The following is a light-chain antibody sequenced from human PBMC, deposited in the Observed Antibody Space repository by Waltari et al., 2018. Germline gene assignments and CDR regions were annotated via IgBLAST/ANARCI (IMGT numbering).Light chain of an antibody. CDR1: GSNNGAGHD. J-gene: IGLJ3*02. CDR3: QSYDISLSVV. V-gene: IGLV1-40*01. Sequence: QSVLTQPPSVSGAPGQRVTISCTGSGSNNGAGHDVHWYPPLPRAAPKLLIYGSSRRPLGVPDRFFGSTSGTSASLAITGLQAEDEADYYCQSYDISLSVVFGGGTKLTVL. CDR2: GSS.